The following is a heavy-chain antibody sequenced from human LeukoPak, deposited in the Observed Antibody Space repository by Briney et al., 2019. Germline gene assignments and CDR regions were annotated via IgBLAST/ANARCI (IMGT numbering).Heavy chain of an antibody. J-gene: IGHJ4*02. V-gene: IGHV3-11*04. CDR1: GFTFSDYY. Sequence: GGSLRLSCAASGFTFSDYYMTWIRQAPGEGLEVVSYISGGGDDINYADSVRGRFTISRDNAKNSLYLQMNSLRAEDTAVYYCARFQGSGYPFDYWGQGTLVTVSS. CDR2: ISGGGDDI. D-gene: IGHD3-22*01. CDR3: ARFQGSGYPFDY.